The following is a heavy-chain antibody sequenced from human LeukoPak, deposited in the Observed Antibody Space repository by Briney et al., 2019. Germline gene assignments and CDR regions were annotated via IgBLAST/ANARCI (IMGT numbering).Heavy chain of an antibody. CDR3: ARDPIYYYDSSGYGPSDAFDI. CDR1: GFTFSSYS. V-gene: IGHV3-21*01. Sequence: PGGSLRLSCAASGFTFSSYSMNWVRQAPGKGLEWVSSISSSSSYIYYADSVKGRFTISRDNTKNSLYLKMNSLRAEDTAVYYCARDPIYYYDSSGYGPSDAFDIWGQGTMVTVSS. CDR2: ISSSSSYI. J-gene: IGHJ3*02. D-gene: IGHD3-22*01.